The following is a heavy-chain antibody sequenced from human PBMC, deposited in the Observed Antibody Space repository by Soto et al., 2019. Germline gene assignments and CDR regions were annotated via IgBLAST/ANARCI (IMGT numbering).Heavy chain of an antibody. CDR2: ISGSGGST. J-gene: IGHJ4*02. D-gene: IGHD1-26*01. CDR3: ARRGSGIYYDY. CDR1: AFTFSSYA. V-gene: IGHV3-23*01. Sequence: EVQLLESGGGLVQPGGSLRLSCAASAFTFSSYAMNWVRQAPGKGLEWVSVISGSGGSTYYADSVKGRFTISRDNSKNTLYLQMNRLRAEDTAVYYCARRGSGIYYDYWGQGTLVTVSS.